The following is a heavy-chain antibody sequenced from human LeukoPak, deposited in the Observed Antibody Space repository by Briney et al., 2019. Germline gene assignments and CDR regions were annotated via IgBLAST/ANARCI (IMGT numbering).Heavy chain of an antibody. CDR3: ATGTTGALIDY. Sequence: ASVKVSCKASGYTFTSYYMHWVRQAPGQGLEWMGIINPSGGSTSYAQKFQGRVTMTRDTSTSTVYMGLSSLRSEDTAVYYCATGTTGALIDYWGQGTLVTVSS. J-gene: IGHJ4*02. D-gene: IGHD1-1*01. V-gene: IGHV1-46*01. CDR2: INPSGGST. CDR1: GYTFTSYY.